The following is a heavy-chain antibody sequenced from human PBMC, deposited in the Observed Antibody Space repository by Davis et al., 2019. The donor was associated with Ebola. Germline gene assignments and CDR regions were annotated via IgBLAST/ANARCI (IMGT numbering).Heavy chain of an antibody. V-gene: IGHV3-23*01. D-gene: IGHD1-1*01. CDR1: GFTFSSYA. CDR3: ARDRLEHYYFDY. Sequence: GGSLRLSCAASGFTFSSYAMSWVRQAPGKGLEWVSAISGSGGSTYYADSVKGRFTISRDNSKNTLYLQMNSLRAEDTAVYYCARDRLEHYYFDYWGQGTLVTVSS. J-gene: IGHJ4*02. CDR2: ISGSGGST.